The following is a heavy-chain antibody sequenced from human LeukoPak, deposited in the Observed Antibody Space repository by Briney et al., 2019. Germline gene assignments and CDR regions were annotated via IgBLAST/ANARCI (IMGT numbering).Heavy chain of an antibody. Sequence: SETLSLTCTVSGGSISTYYWNWIRQPPGKGLEWIGYIYYSGSTNYSPSLKRRVTISVDTSKNQLSLKLSSVTAADTAMYYCARDGSARYYFDYWGQGTLVTVSS. J-gene: IGHJ4*02. V-gene: IGHV4-59*01. CDR1: GGSISTYY. CDR2: IYYSGST. CDR3: ARDGSARYYFDY.